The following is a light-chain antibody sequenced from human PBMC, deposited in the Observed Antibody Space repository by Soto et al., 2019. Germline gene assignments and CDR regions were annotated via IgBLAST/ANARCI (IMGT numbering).Light chain of an antibody. CDR3: SSYTASNILEV. CDR2: EVD. J-gene: IGLJ1*01. V-gene: IGLV2-14*01. CDR1: SSDVGAYKY. Sequence: QSALTHPASVSGSPGQSISISCTGTSSDVGAYKYVSWYQQHPGKAPKLVIYEVDNRPSGVSNRFSGSKSGSTASLTISGLQAEDEADYYCSSYTASNILEVFGTGTKVTVL.